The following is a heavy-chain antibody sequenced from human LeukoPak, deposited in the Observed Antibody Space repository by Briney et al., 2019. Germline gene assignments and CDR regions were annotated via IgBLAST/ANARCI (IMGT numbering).Heavy chain of an antibody. Sequence: GGSLRLSCAASGFTFSSYEMNWVRQAPGKGLEWVSYISTTGSSIYYADSVKGRFTISRDNVKNLLYLQMNSLRAEDTAVYYCARTIEMATISYFDYWGQGTLVTVSS. CDR3: ARTIEMATISYFDY. CDR1: GFTFSSYE. D-gene: IGHD5-24*01. V-gene: IGHV3-48*03. J-gene: IGHJ4*02. CDR2: ISTTGSSI.